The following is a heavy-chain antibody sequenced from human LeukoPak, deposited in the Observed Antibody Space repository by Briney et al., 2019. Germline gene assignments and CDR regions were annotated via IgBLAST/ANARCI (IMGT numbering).Heavy chain of an antibody. V-gene: IGHV3-23*01. CDR2: ISGSGGNT. CDR3: AKVLLFLEWYQGLDY. CDR1: GFTFSNYA. Sequence: GGSLRLSCAASGFTFSNYAMSWVRQAPGKGLEWVSAISGSGGNTYYADSVKGRFTISRDNSKNTLYLQMNSLRAEDTAVYYCAKVLLFLEWYQGLDYWGQGTLVTVSS. J-gene: IGHJ4*02. D-gene: IGHD3-3*01.